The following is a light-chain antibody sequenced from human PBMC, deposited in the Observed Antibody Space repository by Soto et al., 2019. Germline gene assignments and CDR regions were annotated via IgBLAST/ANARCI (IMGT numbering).Light chain of an antibody. V-gene: IGKV3-11*01. CDR2: DAS. J-gene: IGKJ1*01. Sequence: EIVLKQSTATLSLSPGERATLSCRASQSVSSYLAWYQQRPGQAPRLLIYDASNRATGVPARFSGSGSGTDFTLTISRLEPDDFAVYYCQHYGDSSWTFGQGTMVDIK. CDR3: QHYGDSSWT. CDR1: QSVSSY.